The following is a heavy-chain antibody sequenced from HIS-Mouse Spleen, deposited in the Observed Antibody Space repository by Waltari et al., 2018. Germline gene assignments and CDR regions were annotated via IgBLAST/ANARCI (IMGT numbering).Heavy chain of an antibody. CDR3: AREIPYSSSWYDWYFDL. CDR2: IYYSGST. Sequence: QLQLQESGPGLVKPSETLSLTCTVSGGSISRRSYYWGWIRQPTGKGLEWVGSIYYSGSTYYNPSLKSRVTISVDTSKNQFSLKLSSVTAADTAVYYCAREIPYSSSWYDWYFDLWGRGTLVTVSS. CDR1: GGSISRRSYY. J-gene: IGHJ2*01. V-gene: IGHV4-39*07. D-gene: IGHD6-13*01.